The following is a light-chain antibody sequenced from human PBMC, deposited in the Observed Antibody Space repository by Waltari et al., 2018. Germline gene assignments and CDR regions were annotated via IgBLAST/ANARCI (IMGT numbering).Light chain of an antibody. CDR1: SSDGGGCDC. CDR3: GSYAGSNIFKV. J-gene: IGLJ3*02. Sequence: QSALTQPPPAYGSPGQSVTISRPGTSSDGGGCDCVPWYQQHPGKAPKLMIYEVTKRPSGVPDRFSGSKSGNTASLTVSGLQSEDEADYYCGSYAGSNIFKVFGGGTKLTVL. CDR2: EVT. V-gene: IGLV2-8*01.